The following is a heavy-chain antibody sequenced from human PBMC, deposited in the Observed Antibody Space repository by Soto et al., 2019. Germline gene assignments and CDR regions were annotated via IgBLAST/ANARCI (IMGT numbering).Heavy chain of an antibody. J-gene: IGHJ5*02. CDR3: AREHYYGSGRFDP. D-gene: IGHD3-10*01. CDR2: INHSGST. Sequence: SETLSLTCAVYGGSFSGYYWSWIRQPPGKGLEWIGEINHSGSTNYNPSLKSRVTISVDTSKNQFSLKLSSVTAADTAVYYCAREHYYGSGRFDPWGQGTLVTVSS. CDR1: GGSFSGYY. V-gene: IGHV4-34*01.